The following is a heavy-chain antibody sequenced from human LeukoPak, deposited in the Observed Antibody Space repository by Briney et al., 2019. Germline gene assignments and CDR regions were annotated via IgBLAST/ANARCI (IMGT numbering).Heavy chain of an antibody. J-gene: IGHJ4*02. D-gene: IGHD4-23*01. CDR2: IIPIFGTA. CDR3: ARDRDYGGNTYFDY. CDR1: GGTFSSYA. Sequence: GASVKVSCKASGGTFSSYAISWVRQAPGQVLEWMGGIIPIFGTANYAQKFQGRVTITTDESTSTAYMELSSLGSEDTAVYYCARDRDYGGNTYFDYWGQGTLVTVSS. V-gene: IGHV1-69*05.